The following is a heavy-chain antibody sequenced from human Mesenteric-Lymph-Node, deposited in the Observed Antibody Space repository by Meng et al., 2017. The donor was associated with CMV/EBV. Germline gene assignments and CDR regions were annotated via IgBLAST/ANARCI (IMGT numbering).Heavy chain of an antibody. J-gene: IGHJ4*02. CDR3: ARVLGLQPQYDY. D-gene: IGHD2-21*02. CDR1: GYTFTGYY. V-gene: IGHV1-2*02. CDR2: INPNSGGT. Sequence: ASVKVSCKASGYTFTGYYMHWVRQAPGQGLEWMGWINPNSGGTNYAQKLQGRVTMTTDTSTSTAYMELRSLRSDDTAVYYCARVLGLQPQYDYWGQGTLVTVSS.